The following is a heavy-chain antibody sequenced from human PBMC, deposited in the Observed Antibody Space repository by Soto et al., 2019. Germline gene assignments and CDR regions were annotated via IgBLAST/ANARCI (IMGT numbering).Heavy chain of an antibody. Sequence: VQLVESGGGLVQPGRSLRLSCAASGFTFDDYAMHWVRQAPGKGLEWVSGISWNSGSIGYAGSVKGRFTISRDNAKKSLYLQINSLRVEDTALYYCAKVYSTSYYYMDVWGKGTTVTVSS. J-gene: IGHJ6*03. CDR2: ISWNSGSI. CDR3: AKVYSTSYYYMDV. CDR1: GFTFDDYA. D-gene: IGHD4-4*01. V-gene: IGHV3-9*01.